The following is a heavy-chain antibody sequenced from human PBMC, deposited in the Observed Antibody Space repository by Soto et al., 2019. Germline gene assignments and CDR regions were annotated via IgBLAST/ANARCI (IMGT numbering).Heavy chain of an antibody. CDR3: AKDATGIAVAGVDYYYGMDV. D-gene: IGHD6-19*01. V-gene: IGHV3-23*01. CDR2: ISGSGGSK. Sequence: GGSLRLSCAASGFTFSSYAMSWVRQAPGKGLEWVSAISGSGGSKYYADSVKGRFTISRDNSKNTLYLQMNSLRAEDTAVYYCAKDATGIAVAGVDYYYGMDVWGQGTTVTV. CDR1: GFTFSSYA. J-gene: IGHJ6*02.